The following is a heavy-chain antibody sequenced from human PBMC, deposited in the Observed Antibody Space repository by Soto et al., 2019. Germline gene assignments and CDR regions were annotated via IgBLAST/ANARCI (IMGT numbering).Heavy chain of an antibody. D-gene: IGHD6-13*01. J-gene: IGHJ4*02. Sequence: XXSLKISYKGSGYSFTSYWICWVLQMPGKGLEWMGIIYPGDSDTNYSPSFQGHVTISADKSISTAYLQWSSLKASDTAMYYCARLQAAAGDNDLTFDYWGQGTLVTVSS. CDR1: GYSFTSYW. CDR2: IYPGDSDT. CDR3: ARLQAAAGDNDLTFDY. V-gene: IGHV5-51*01.